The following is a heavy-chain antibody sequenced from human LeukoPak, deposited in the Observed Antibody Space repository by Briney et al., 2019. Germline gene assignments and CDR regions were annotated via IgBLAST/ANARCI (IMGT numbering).Heavy chain of an antibody. CDR3: TRGTSHTSDY. D-gene: IGHD2-2*01. CDR1: GYSFTEYG. CDR2: VSPQNGNT. J-gene: IGHJ4*02. Sequence: GASVNVSCKASGYSFTEYGIHWVRQAPGQGLEWMGWVSPQNGNTKSAQKFQGRAAFITDTSTTTAYMEMWSLTSDDTAVYYCTRGTSHTSDYWGQGTLVTVSS. V-gene: IGHV1-18*01.